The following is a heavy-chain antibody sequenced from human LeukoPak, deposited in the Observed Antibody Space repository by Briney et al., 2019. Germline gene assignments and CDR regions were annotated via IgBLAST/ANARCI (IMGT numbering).Heavy chain of an antibody. CDR2: IYYSGST. Sequence: SETLSLTCTVSGGSISSYFWSWIRQPPGKGLEWIGYIYYSGSTNYNPSLKSRVTISVDTSKNQISLKLSSVTAADTAVYYCARDGLDGDDAFDIWGQGTMVTVSS. J-gene: IGHJ3*02. CDR3: ARDGLDGDDAFDI. D-gene: IGHD4-17*01. CDR1: GGSISSYF. V-gene: IGHV4-59*12.